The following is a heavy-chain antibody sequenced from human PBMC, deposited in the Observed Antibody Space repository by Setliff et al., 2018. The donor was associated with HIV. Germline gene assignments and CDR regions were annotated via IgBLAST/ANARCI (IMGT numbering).Heavy chain of an antibody. CDR1: GFTFSSFA. J-gene: IGHJ4*02. CDR2: VSGSGTAT. CDR3: AKGLDYLDSSGYSYFRL. V-gene: IGHV3-23*01. Sequence: GGSLRLSCGASGFTFSSFAMNWVRHAPGKGLEWVSAVSGSGTATEYADSVKGRFTISRDNSKNALYLEMNNLRAEDTAIYYCAKGLDYLDSSGYSYFRLWGQGTQVTVSS. D-gene: IGHD3-22*01.